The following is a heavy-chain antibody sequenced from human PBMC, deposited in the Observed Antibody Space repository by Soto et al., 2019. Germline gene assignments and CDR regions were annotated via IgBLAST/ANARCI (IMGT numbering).Heavy chain of an antibody. V-gene: IGHV3-48*03. Sequence: PGGSXRLSCAASGFTFSSYEMNWVRQAPGKGLEWVSYISSGGRTIFYADSVKGRFTISRDNAKNSLYLQMNSLRAEDTAVYYCESYQIEKAGNYIGQWGQGPLVT. CDR1: GFTFSSYE. J-gene: IGHJ4*02. CDR3: ESYQIEKAGNYIGQ. D-gene: IGHD6-13*01. CDR2: ISSGGRTI.